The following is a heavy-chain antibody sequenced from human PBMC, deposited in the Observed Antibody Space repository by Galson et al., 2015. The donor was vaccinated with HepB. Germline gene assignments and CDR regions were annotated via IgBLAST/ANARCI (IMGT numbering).Heavy chain of an antibody. J-gene: IGHJ4*02. CDR1: GFTFEDYD. CDR3: ARGGGSTAF. D-gene: IGHD2-15*01. V-gene: IGHV3-20*04. Sequence: SLRLSCAGSGFTFEDYDMSWVRQAPGKGLEWISGINWNGDRTGYVDSVKGRFTISRDNAQNSLYLRMNSLRAEDTALYYCARGGGSTAFWGQGTLVTVSS. CDR2: INWNGDRT.